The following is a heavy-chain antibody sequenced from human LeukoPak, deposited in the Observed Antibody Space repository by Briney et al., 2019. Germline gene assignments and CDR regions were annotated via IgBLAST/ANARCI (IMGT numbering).Heavy chain of an antibody. Sequence: PSETLSLTCTVSGGSISSYYWSWVRQPPGKGLEWIGYIYYSGSTNYNPSLKSRVTISVDTSKNQFSLKLSSVTAADTAVYYWSEHKPCGADCLYYFDYWGQGTLVTVSS. CDR3: SEHKPCGADCLYYFDY. V-gene: IGHV4-59*08. D-gene: IGHD2-21*02. CDR1: GGSISSYY. J-gene: IGHJ4*02. CDR2: IYYSGST.